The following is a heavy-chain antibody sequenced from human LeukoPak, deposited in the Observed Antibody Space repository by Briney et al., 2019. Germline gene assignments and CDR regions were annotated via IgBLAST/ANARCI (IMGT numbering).Heavy chain of an antibody. J-gene: IGHJ4*02. CDR1: GLTFSSYP. V-gene: IGHV3-64D*06. CDR3: VKVSVTGTSVDY. D-gene: IGHD6-19*01. Sequence: GGSLRLSCSASGLTFSSYPMHWVRQAPGKGLQYVSAISSNGGITYYADSVKDRFTISRDNSKNTLYHQMSSLRAEDMAVYYCVKVSVTGTSVDYWGQGTLVTVSS. CDR2: ISSNGGIT.